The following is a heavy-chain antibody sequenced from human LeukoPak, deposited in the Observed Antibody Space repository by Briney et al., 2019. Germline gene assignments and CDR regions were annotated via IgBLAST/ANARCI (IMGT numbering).Heavy chain of an antibody. V-gene: IGHV4-34*01. CDR3: ARTTEGYCRGRSCYSYYYYMDV. J-gene: IGHJ6*03. CDR1: GGSFSGYY. CDR2: INHSGST. D-gene: IGHD2-15*01. Sequence: SETLSLTCAVYGGSFSGYYWSWIRQPPGKGLEWVGEINHSGSTNYNPSLKSRVTISVDTSKNQFSLKLRSVTAADTAVYYCARTTEGYCRGRSCYSYYYYMDVWGKGTTVTVSS.